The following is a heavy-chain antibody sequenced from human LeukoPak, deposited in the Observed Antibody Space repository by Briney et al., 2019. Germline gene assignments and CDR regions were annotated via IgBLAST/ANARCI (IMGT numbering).Heavy chain of an antibody. V-gene: IGHV4-31*03. CDR1: GGSISSGGYY. D-gene: IGHD3-22*01. CDR2: IYYSGST. J-gene: IGHJ6*03. Sequence: SETLSLTCTVSGGSISSGGYYWSWIRQHPGKGLEWIGYIYYSGSTYYNPSLKSRVTISVDTSKNQFSLKLSSVTAADTAVYYCARDRWDYYDSSGYEDYYYYYYMDVWGQGTMVTVSS. CDR3: ARDRWDYYDSSGYEDYYYYYYMDV.